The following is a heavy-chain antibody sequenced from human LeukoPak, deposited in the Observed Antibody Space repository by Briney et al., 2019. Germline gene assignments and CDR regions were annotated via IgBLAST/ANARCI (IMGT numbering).Heavy chain of an antibody. CDR1: GGSISSCY. D-gene: IGHD3-22*01. CDR2: IYYSGST. Sequence: SSETLSLTCTVSGGSISSCYWSWVRQPPGKGLEWLGYIYYSGSTNYNPSLKSRVTISVDTSKNQFSLKLSSVTAADTAVYYCARFQYYYDSSSRYMDVWGKGTTVTVSS. CDR3: ARFQYYYDSSSRYMDV. V-gene: IGHV4-59*01. J-gene: IGHJ6*03.